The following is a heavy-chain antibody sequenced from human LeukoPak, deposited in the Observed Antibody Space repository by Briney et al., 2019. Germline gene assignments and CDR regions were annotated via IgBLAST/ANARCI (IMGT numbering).Heavy chain of an antibody. CDR3: ASRTSSTRQLDY. Sequence: GGSLRLSCAASGFTFSDAWMSWVRQAPGKGLEWVGRIKSQTDGETTDYAAPEKGRFTISRDDSKNTLYLQMNGLKTEDTAVYYCASRTSSTRQLDYWGQGTLVTVSS. V-gene: IGHV3-15*01. CDR2: IKSQTDGETT. CDR1: GFTFSDAW. D-gene: IGHD2-2*01. J-gene: IGHJ4*02.